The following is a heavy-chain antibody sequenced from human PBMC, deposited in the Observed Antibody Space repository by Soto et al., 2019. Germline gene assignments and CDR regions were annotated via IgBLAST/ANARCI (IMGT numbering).Heavy chain of an antibody. D-gene: IGHD3-10*01. CDR1: GGTFNNYA. V-gene: IGHV1-69*01. Sequence: QVQLAQSGAEVKKRGSSVKVSCRVSGGTFNNYAISWVRQAPGEGLEWMGGIIPAFGTPKYGQRFQDRVTISGDVYAATAYMELTSLRSDDTAVYYCARDTREITRVRGVIPYYIYHMDVWGPGTTVAVSS. J-gene: IGHJ6*02. CDR2: IIPAFGTP. CDR3: ARDTREITRVRGVIPYYIYHMDV.